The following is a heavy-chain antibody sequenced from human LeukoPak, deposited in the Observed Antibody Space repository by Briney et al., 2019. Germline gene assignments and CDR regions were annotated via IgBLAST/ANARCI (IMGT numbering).Heavy chain of an antibody. CDR2: ISNDGSTK. V-gene: IGHV3-30*18. Sequence: PGRSLRLSCAASGFTFIGYAMHWVRQAPGKGLEWVAVISNDGSTKYYADSVKGRFTISRDNSENTLFLLGSSLRAEDTAAYYCAKGTYDALDYWGQGTLVTVSS. D-gene: IGHD1-1*01. CDR3: AKGTYDALDY. CDR1: GFTFIGYA. J-gene: IGHJ4*02.